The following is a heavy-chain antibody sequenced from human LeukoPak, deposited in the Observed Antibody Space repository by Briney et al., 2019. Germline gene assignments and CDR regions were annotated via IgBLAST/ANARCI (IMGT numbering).Heavy chain of an antibody. V-gene: IGHV4-4*02. J-gene: IGHJ4*02. CDR3: AREGGPYRPLDY. CDR2: VNLQGST. Sequence: PSETLSLTCGVSGGSISNTNWWTWVRPPPGKGLEWIGEVNLQGSTNYNSSLKSRVAISVDKSENHISLKLTSVTAADTAVYYCAREGGPYRPLDYSGQGTLVTVAS. CDR1: GGSISNTNW.